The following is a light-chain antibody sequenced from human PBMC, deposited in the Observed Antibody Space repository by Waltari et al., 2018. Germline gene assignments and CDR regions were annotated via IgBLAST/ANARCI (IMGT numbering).Light chain of an antibody. Sequence: TQDPAVSVAVGQTVRIPCQGDSLSTHHASWDQQRPGQAPKLLIYDQNNRPSGVPGRFSGSSSDNTASLTITGAQAEDEAYYYCHSRDASGVGGAFGGGTKLTVL. CDR3: HSRDASGVGGA. V-gene: IGLV3-19*01. J-gene: IGLJ2*01. CDR2: DQN. CDR1: SLSTHH.